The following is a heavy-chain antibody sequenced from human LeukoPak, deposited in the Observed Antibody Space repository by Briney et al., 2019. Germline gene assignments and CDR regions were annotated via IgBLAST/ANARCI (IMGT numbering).Heavy chain of an antibody. D-gene: IGHD3-9*01. J-gene: IGHJ6*03. Sequence: ASVKVSCKASGYTFTSYDINWVRQATGQGLEWMGWMNPNSGNTGYAQKFQGRVTMTRNTSISTAYMELSSLRSEDTAVYYCARGLVLRYFDWLSETIYYYMDVWGKGTTVTISS. CDR1: GYTFTSYD. CDR3: ARGLVLRYFDWLSETIYYYMDV. V-gene: IGHV1-8*01. CDR2: MNPNSGNT.